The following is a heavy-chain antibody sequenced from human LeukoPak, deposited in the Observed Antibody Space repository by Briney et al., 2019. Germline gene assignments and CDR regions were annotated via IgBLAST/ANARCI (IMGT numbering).Heavy chain of an antibody. Sequence: ASVKVSCKASGGTFSSYAISWVRRAPGQGLEWMGGITPIFGTANYAQKFQGRVTITADKSTSTAYMELSSLRSEDTAVYYCARDLPLRAARPEAFGYWGQGTLVTVSS. CDR1: GGTFSSYA. CDR2: ITPIFGTA. J-gene: IGHJ4*02. CDR3: ARDLPLRAARPEAFGY. D-gene: IGHD6-6*01. V-gene: IGHV1-69*06.